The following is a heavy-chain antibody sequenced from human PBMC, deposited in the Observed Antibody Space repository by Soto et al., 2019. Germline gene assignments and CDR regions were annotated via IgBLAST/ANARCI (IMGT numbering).Heavy chain of an antibody. D-gene: IGHD1-20*01. Sequence: QVQVVQSGAEVKKPGSSVKVSCKASGGPFSNFAISWVRQAPGQGLEWMGGIIPKFGTANYAQKFQGRVAITADESTTTVYMELSSLRSEDTAIYYCARAYNKCWPPDYWGQGTLVTVSS. CDR3: ARAYNKCWPPDY. CDR1: GGPFSNFA. V-gene: IGHV1-69*12. J-gene: IGHJ4*02. CDR2: IIPKFGTA.